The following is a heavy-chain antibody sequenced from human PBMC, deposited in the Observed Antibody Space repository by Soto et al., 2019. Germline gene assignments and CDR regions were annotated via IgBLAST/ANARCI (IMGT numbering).Heavy chain of an antibody. V-gene: IGHV3-30-3*01. J-gene: IGHJ4*02. CDR1: GFIFSGYA. D-gene: IGHD3-9*01. CDR3: AKETNAYEINF. Sequence: QVQLVESGGGVVQPGRSLRLSCAASGFIFSGYAMHWFRQAPGKGLEWVAVISYDGNTQYYADSVKGRFTVSRDNSNNMLYVQMNNLRDEDTAMYYCAKETNAYEINFWGQGTLVTVSS. CDR2: ISYDGNTQ.